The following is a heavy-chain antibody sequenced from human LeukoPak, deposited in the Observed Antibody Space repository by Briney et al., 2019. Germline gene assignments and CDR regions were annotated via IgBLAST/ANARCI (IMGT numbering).Heavy chain of an antibody. D-gene: IGHD5-24*01. V-gene: IGHV4-59*08. CDR3: ARGARAGYNLEPFDY. J-gene: IGHJ4*02. CDR2: VYYSGST. CDR1: GGSMSSYY. Sequence: PSETLSLTCTVSGGSMSSYYWSWIRLPPGKGLERMGYVYYSGSTKYNPSLKSRVIILVDTAKNQFSLKLSSVTAADTAVYYCARGARAGYNLEPFDYWGQGTLVTVSS.